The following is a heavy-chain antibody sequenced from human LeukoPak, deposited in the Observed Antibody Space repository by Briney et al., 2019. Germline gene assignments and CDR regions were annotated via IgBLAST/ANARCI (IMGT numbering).Heavy chain of an antibody. J-gene: IGHJ4*02. Sequence: GGSLRLSCAASGFTFSSYSMNWVRQAPGKGLEWVSCINGDGSTSNYADSVKGRFTISRDNAKNTLYLQMHSLRAEDTAVYYCARDEPTVTTGPPVGSWGQGTLVTVSS. CDR2: INGDGSTS. CDR1: GFTFSSYS. V-gene: IGHV3-74*01. D-gene: IGHD4-17*01. CDR3: ARDEPTVTTGPPVGS.